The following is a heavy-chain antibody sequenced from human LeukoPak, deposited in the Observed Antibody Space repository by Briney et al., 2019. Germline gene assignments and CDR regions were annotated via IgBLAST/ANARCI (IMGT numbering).Heavy chain of an antibody. CDR2: MNPNSGNT. CDR1: GYPFTSYD. D-gene: IGHD3-3*01. Sequence: ASVKVSCKASGYPFTSYDINWVRQATGQGLEWMGWMNPNSGNTGYAQKFQGRVTFSRNTSITTAYMELSSLRAEDTAVYYCAVELRFFYYYYMDVWGKGTTVTVSS. CDR3: AVELRFFYYYYMDV. V-gene: IGHV1-8*03. J-gene: IGHJ6*03.